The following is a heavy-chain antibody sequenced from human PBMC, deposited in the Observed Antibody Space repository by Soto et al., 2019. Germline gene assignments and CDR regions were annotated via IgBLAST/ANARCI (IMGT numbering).Heavy chain of an antibody. D-gene: IGHD6-13*01. CDR1: GGSISSGGYY. CDR3: AGAPRRVAAAGTGGYYGMDV. Sequence: SETLSLTCTVSGGSISSGGYYWSWIRQHPGKGLEWIGYIYYSGSTYYNPSLKSRVTISVDTSKNQFSLKLSSVTAADTAVYYCAGAPRRVAAAGTGGYYGMDVWGQGTKVTVSS. V-gene: IGHV4-31*03. J-gene: IGHJ6*02. CDR2: IYYSGST.